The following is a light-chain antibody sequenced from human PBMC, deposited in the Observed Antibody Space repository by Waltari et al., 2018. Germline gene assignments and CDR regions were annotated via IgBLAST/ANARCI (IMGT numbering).Light chain of an antibody. CDR3: QQRSNWPLT. CDR1: QSLSSY. V-gene: IGKV3-11*01. CDR2: DAS. J-gene: IGKJ4*01. Sequence: EIVLTQSPATLSLSPGARATPSCRASQSLSSYLAWYQQKPGQAPRLLIYDASNRATGIPARFSGSGSGTDFTLTISSLEPEDFAVYYCQQRSNWPLTFGGGTKVEIK.